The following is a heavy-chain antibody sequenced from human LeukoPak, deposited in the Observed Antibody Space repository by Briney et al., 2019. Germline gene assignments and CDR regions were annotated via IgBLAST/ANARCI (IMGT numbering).Heavy chain of an antibody. CDR2: INPSGGST. V-gene: IGHV1-46*01. Sequence: ASVKVSCKASGYTFTSYYMHWVRQAPGQGLEWMGIINPSGGSTSYAQKFQGRVTMTRDTSTSTVYMELSSLRAEDTALYYCAKSISDYEGPINIWGQGTMVTVSS. J-gene: IGHJ3*02. D-gene: IGHD4-17*01. CDR1: GYTFTSYY. CDR3: AKSISDYEGPINI.